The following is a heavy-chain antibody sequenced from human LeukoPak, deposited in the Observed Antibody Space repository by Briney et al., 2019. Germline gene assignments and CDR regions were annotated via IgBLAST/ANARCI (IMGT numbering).Heavy chain of an antibody. D-gene: IGHD1-26*01. CDR1: GFTFSSYA. V-gene: IGHV3-30*03. Sequence: GGSLRLSCAASGFTFSSYAMSWVRQAPGKGLEWVAVISYDGSNKYYADSVKGRFTISRDNSKNTVFLQMNSLRAEDTAVYYCARGSIVGARGLGDYWGQGTLVTVSS. CDR2: ISYDGSNK. CDR3: ARGSIVGARGLGDY. J-gene: IGHJ4*02.